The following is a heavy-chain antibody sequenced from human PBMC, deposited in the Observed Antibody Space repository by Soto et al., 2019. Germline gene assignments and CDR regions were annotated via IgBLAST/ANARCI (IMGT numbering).Heavy chain of an antibody. CDR3: VRANYFDF. CDR2: IYYRGNA. CDR1: GGSINPYY. J-gene: IGHJ4*02. V-gene: IGHV4-59*01. Sequence: QVQLPESGPGLVKPSETLSLTCTVSGGSINPYYWSLFRQPPGKGLEWIGSIYYRGNANGNPSLKSRLTLSVDTSKTQFSLKLTAVTAADTAIYDGVRANYFDFWGQGTLVTVSS.